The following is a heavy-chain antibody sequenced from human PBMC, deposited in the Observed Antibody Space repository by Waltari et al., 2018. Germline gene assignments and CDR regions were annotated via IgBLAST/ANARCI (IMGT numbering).Heavy chain of an antibody. Sequence: QVQLQQWGAGLLKPSETLSLTCAVYGGSFSGYYWSWIRQPPGKGLEWIGEINHSGSTNYNPSLKSRVTISVYTSKNQFSLKLSSVTAADTAVYYCARGGGGWPHFDYWGQGTLVTVSS. D-gene: IGHD6-19*01. J-gene: IGHJ4*02. V-gene: IGHV4-34*01. CDR2: INHSGST. CDR3: ARGGGGWPHFDY. CDR1: GGSFSGYY.